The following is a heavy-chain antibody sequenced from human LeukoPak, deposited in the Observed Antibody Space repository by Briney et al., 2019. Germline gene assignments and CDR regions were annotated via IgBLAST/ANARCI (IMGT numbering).Heavy chain of an antibody. V-gene: IGHV1-69*06. D-gene: IGHD3-22*01. CDR3: ARVARTYYYDSSGYLEY. CDR2: IIPIFGTA. CDR1: GGTFSSYA. Sequence: SVKVSCKASGGTFSSYAISWVRQAPGQGLEWMGGIIPIFGTANYAQKFQGRVTITADKSTSTAYMELSSLRSEDTAVYYCARVARTYYYDSSGYLEYWGQGTLVTVPS. J-gene: IGHJ4*02.